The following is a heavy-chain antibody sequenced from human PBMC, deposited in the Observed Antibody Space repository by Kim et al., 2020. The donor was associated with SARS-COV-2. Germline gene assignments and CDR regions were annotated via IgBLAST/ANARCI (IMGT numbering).Heavy chain of an antibody. D-gene: IGHD3-22*01. CDR3: ARGGPYYYDSSGYYFDY. V-gene: IGHV5-51*01. CDR2: IYPGDSDT. CDR1: GYSFTSYW. J-gene: IGHJ4*02. Sequence: GESLKISCKGSGYSFTSYWIGWVRQMPGKGLEWMGIIYPGDSDTRYSPSFQGQVTISADKSISTAYLQWSSLKASDTAMYYCARGGPYYYDSSGYYFDYWGQGTLVTVSS.